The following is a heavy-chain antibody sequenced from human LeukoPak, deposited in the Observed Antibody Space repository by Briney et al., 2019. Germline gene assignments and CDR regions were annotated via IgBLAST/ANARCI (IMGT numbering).Heavy chain of an antibody. J-gene: IGHJ4*02. CDR3: ARSTSMIVVVFDY. D-gene: IGHD3-22*01. V-gene: IGHV1-2*02. CDR1: GYTFTGYY. Sequence: ASVKVSCKASGYTFTGYYTHWVRQAPGRGLEWMGWINPNSGGTNYAQKFQGRVTMTRETSISTAYMELSRLRSDDTAVYYCARSTSMIVVVFDYWGQGTLVTVSS. CDR2: INPNSGGT.